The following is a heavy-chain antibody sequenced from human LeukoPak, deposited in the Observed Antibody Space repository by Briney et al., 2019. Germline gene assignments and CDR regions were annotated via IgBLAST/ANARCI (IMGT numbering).Heavy chain of an antibody. J-gene: IGHJ4*02. CDR2: IYSVGGGGTT. D-gene: IGHD1-26*01. Sequence: GGSLRLSCAASGFTVGSSYMSWVRQAPGRGLEWVSIIYSVGGGGTTYYADSVKGRFTISRDNSKNTVYLQMNSLRAEDTAIYYCASGRRYFDYWGQGTLVTVSS. CDR1: GFTVGSSY. V-gene: IGHV3-53*01. CDR3: ASGRRYFDY.